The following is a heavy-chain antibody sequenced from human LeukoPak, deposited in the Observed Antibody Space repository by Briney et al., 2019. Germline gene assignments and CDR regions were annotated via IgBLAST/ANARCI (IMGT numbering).Heavy chain of an antibody. V-gene: IGHV4-61*02. CDR2: IYTSGST. Sequence: SQTQSLTCTVSGGSISSGSYYWSWIRQPAGKGLEWIGRIYTSGSTNYNPSLKSRVTISVDTSKNQFSLKLSSVTAADTAVYYCARTVTTMLGYYGMDVWGQGTTVTVSS. CDR1: GGSISSGSYY. CDR3: ARTVTTMLGYYGMDV. D-gene: IGHD4-11*01. J-gene: IGHJ6*02.